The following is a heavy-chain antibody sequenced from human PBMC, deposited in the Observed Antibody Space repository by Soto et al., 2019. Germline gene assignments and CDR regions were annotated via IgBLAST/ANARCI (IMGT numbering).Heavy chain of an antibody. CDR1: GGTFSSYA. Sequence: QIQLVQSGAEVKKPGSSVKVSCKASGGTFSSYAISWVRQAPGQGLEWMGGIIPIFGTANYAQKFQGRVTITADESTSTAYMELSSLRSEDTAAYYCARLNAPAPSGFGELLLTDDYWGQGTLVTVSS. CDR2: IIPIFGTA. CDR3: ARLNAPAPSGFGELLLTDDY. D-gene: IGHD3-10*01. V-gene: IGHV1-69*12. J-gene: IGHJ4*02.